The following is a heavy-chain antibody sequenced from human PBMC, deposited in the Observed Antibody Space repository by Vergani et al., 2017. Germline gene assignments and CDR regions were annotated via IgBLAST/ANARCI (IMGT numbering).Heavy chain of an antibody. J-gene: IGHJ6*03. CDR3: AARSYSTTDYYMDV. CDR2: ISPNNANT. V-gene: IGHV1-18*04. Sequence: QVQLMQSGAEVKKPGASVKVSCKASGYTFTTYIISWVRQAPGQGLEWMGWISPNNANTIYAQNFQGRVTMTIDKSTSTAYMDLRRLGSDDTAVYYCAARSYSTTDYYMDVWGKGTTVTVSS. CDR1: GYTFTTYI. D-gene: IGHD1-26*01.